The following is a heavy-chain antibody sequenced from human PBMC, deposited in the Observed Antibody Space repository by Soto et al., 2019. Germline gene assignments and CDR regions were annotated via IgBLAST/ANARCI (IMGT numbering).Heavy chain of an antibody. CDR1: GFTFSSYW. D-gene: IGHD2-8*01. J-gene: IGHJ6*02. V-gene: IGHV3-7*01. CDR2: IKQDGSEK. CDR3: ARVGNAYSYYYGMDV. Sequence: PGGSLRLSCAASGFTFSSYWMSWVRQAPGKGLEWVANIKQDGSEKYYVDSVKGRFTISRDNAKNSLYLQMNSLRAEDTAVYYCARVGNAYSYYYGMDVWGQGTTVTVSS.